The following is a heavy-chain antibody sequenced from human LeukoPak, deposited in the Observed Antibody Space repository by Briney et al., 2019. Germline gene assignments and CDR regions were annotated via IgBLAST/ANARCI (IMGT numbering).Heavy chain of an antibody. CDR1: GGTFSSYA. CDR3: ARSPLAYYYYYMDV. J-gene: IGHJ6*03. CDR2: IIPIFGTA. Sequence: ASVTVSCKASGGTFSSYAISWVRQAPGQGLEWMGGIIPIFGTANYAQKFQGRVTITADESTSTAYMELSSLRSEDTAVYYCARSPLAYYYYYMDVWGKGTTVTISS. V-gene: IGHV1-69*13.